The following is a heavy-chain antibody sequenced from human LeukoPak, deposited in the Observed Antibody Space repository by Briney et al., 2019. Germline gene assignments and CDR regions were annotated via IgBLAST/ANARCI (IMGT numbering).Heavy chain of an antibody. CDR3: ARHGVYSSSWLYYYYYYMDV. J-gene: IGHJ6*03. CDR1: GGSFSGYF. CDR2: ISAGGNS. D-gene: IGHD6-13*01. Sequence: SETLSLTCAVYGGSFSGYFWTWIRQSPGKGLEWIGEISAGGNSNENPSLKSRVTISVDTSKNQFSLKLSSVTAADTAVYYCARHGVYSSSWLYYYYYYMDVWGKGTTVTISS. V-gene: IGHV4-34*01.